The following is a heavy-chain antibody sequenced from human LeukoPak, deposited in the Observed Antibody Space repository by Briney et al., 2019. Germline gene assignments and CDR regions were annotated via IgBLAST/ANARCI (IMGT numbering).Heavy chain of an antibody. D-gene: IGHD6-19*01. CDR2: IRYDGSNK. Sequence: GGSLRLSCAASGFTFSSYYMNWVRQAPGKGLEWVAFIRYDGSNKYYADSVKGRFTISRDNSKNTLYLQMNSLRAEDTAVYYCARGYSSGWVSLDYWGQGTLVTVSS. J-gene: IGHJ4*02. V-gene: IGHV3-30*02. CDR3: ARGYSSGWVSLDY. CDR1: GFTFSSYY.